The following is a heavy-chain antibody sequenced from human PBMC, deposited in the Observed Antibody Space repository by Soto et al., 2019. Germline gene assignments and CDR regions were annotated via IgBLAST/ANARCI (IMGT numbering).Heavy chain of an antibody. Sequence: EVQLVESGGGLVQPGGSLRLSCAASGFTFSSYWMSWVRQAPGKGLEWVANIKQDGSEKYYVDSVKGRFTISRDNAKNSLYLQMNSLRAEDTAVYYCARGIERYFDWLLDHAFDIWGQGTMVTVSS. CDR3: ARGIERYFDWLLDHAFDI. CDR2: IKQDGSEK. J-gene: IGHJ3*02. CDR1: GFTFSSYW. V-gene: IGHV3-7*01. D-gene: IGHD3-9*01.